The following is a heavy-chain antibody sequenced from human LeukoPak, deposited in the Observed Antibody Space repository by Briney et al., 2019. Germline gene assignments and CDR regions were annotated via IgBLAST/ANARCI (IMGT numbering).Heavy chain of an antibody. CDR1: GYTLTELS. CDR2: INPNSGGT. CDR3: AREGKLESEGGFDP. Sequence: GASVKVSCKVSGYTLTELSMHWVRQAPGQGLEWMGRINPNSGGTNYAQKFQGRVTMTRDTSISTAYMELSRLRSDDTAVYYCAREGKLESEGGFDPWGQGTLVTVSS. J-gene: IGHJ5*02. V-gene: IGHV1-2*06. D-gene: IGHD1-1*01.